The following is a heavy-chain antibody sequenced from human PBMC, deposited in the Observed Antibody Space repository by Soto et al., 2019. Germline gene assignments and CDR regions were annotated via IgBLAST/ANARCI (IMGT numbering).Heavy chain of an antibody. D-gene: IGHD3-3*01. CDR3: ARGGQDFWSGPFDY. CDR2: IDNSGST. J-gene: IGHJ4*02. CDR1: GGSISNYF. Sequence: XETLSLTCTVSGGSISNYFCNWIRQPAGKGLEWIGRIDNSGSTNYNPSLKSRITMSADTSRNQFSLKLNSVTAADTAVYYCARGGQDFWSGPFDYWGQGALVTVSS. V-gene: IGHV4-4*07.